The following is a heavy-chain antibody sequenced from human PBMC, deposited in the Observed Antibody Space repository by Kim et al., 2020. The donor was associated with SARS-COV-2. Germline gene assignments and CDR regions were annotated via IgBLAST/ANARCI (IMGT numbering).Heavy chain of an antibody. CDR3: ARGFRTYYDILTGKYYFD. CDR2: INHSGST. D-gene: IGHD3-9*01. J-gene: IGHJ4*01. Sequence: SETLSLTCAVYGGSFSGYYWSWIRQPPGKGLEWIGEINHSGSTNYNPSLKSRVTISVDTSKNQFSLKLSSVTAADTAVYYCARGFRTYYDILTGKYYFD. V-gene: IGHV4-34*01. CDR1: GGSFSGYY.